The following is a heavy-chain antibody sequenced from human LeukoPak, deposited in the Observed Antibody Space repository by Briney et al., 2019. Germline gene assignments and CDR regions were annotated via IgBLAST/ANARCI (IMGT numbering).Heavy chain of an antibody. J-gene: IGHJ4*02. CDR3: ARSRVNYDYVWGSLSY. CDR1: GFSFDDYG. D-gene: IGHD3-16*01. Sequence: PGGSLRLSCAASGFSFDDYGMSWVRQAPGKGLEWVSGINWNGGSTGYADSVKGRFTISRDNTKNSLYLQMNSLRAEDSALYYCARSRVNYDYVWGSLSYWGQGTLVTVSS. V-gene: IGHV3-20*04. CDR2: INWNGGST.